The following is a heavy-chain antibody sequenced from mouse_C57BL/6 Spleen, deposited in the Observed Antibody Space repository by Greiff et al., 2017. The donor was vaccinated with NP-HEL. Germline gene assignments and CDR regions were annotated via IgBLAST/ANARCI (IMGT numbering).Heavy chain of an antibody. CDR1: GYTFTSYW. J-gene: IGHJ2*01. CDR3: ARSGGRLPGNFDY. CDR2: IDPSDSYT. D-gene: IGHD3-2*02. V-gene: IGHV1-69*01. Sequence: QVQLQQPGAELVMPGASVKLSCKASGYTFTSYWMHWVKQRPGQGLEWIGEIDPSDSYTNYNQKFKGKSTLTVDKSSSTAYMQLSILTSEDAAVYYCARSGGRLPGNFDYWGQGTTLTVSS.